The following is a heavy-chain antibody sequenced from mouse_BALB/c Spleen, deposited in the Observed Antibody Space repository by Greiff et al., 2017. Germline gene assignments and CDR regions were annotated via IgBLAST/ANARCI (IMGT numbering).Heavy chain of an antibody. J-gene: IGHJ3*01. D-gene: IGHD3-2*01. CDR1: GYSITSDYA. Sequence: DVQLQESGPGLVKPSQSLSLTCTVTGYSITSDYAWYWLRQFPGNKLEWMGYISYSGSTSYNPSLKSRISITRDTSKNQFFLQLNSVTTEDTATYYCAKDSSGPWLAYWGQGTLVTVSA. V-gene: IGHV3-2*02. CDR3: AKDSSGPWLAY. CDR2: ISYSGST.